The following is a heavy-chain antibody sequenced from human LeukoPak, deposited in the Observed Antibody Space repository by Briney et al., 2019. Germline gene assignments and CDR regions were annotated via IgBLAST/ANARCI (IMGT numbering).Heavy chain of an antibody. CDR3: ARRNDFDI. CDR1: GGSISTYY. CDR2: IYSNEAT. V-gene: IGHV4-4*08. J-gene: IGHJ3*02. Sequence: SETLSLTCTVSGGSISTYYWSWIRQSPGKGLEWIGYIYSNEATQYKPSLKSRVTISADTSKNQFSLKLTSVSAADTAIYYCARRNDFDIWGQGTMVTVSS.